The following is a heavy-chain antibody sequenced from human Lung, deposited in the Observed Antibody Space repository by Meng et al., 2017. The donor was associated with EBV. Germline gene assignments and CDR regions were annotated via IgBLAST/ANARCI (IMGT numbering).Heavy chain of an antibody. V-gene: IGHV4-34*01. Sequence: QVQLQLWGAGLLHSSETLSRTFAVYGGSFSGYYWSWIRQPAGKGLEWIGEINHSGSTNYNPSLKSRVTISVDTSKNQSSLKLSSVTAADTAVYYCARGGWSSSWGNWGQGTLVTVSS. CDR3: ARGGWSSSWGN. CDR1: GGSFSGYY. D-gene: IGHD6-13*01. CDR2: INHSGST. J-gene: IGHJ4*02.